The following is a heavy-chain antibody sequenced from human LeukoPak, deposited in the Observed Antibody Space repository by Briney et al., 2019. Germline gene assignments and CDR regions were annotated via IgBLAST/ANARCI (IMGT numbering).Heavy chain of an antibody. CDR3: ARHLTYYDFWSGYYPSLFDY. V-gene: IGHV5-10-1*01. Sequence: GESLKISCKGSGYSFTSYWISWVRQMPGEGLEWMGRIDPSDSYTNYSPSFQGHVTISADKSISTAYLQWSSLKASDTAMYYCARHLTYYDFWSGYYPSLFDYWGQGTLVTVSS. CDR1: GYSFTSYW. D-gene: IGHD3-3*01. CDR2: IDPSDSYT. J-gene: IGHJ4*02.